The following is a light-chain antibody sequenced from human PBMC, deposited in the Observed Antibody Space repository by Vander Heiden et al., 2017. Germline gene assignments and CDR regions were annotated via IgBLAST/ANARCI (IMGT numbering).Light chain of an antibody. CDR3: QVWHRDSDHQWL. J-gene: IGLJ3*02. V-gene: IGLV3-21*02. Sequence: SYVLTQPPSVSVAPGQTARITCEGDKIGTKSVHWYQQKPAQAPVLVAYDVAAQPSGIPARFSGSKSQNTATLTVSRVEAGDEADYYCQVWHRDSDHQWLFGGGTTLTVL. CDR1: KIGTKS. CDR2: DVA.